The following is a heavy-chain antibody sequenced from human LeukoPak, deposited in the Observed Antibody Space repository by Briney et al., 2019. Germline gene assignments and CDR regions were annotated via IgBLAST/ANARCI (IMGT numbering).Heavy chain of an antibody. V-gene: IGHV3-30*18. J-gene: IGHJ4*02. Sequence: GGSLRLSCAASGFTFSSYGMHWVRQAPGKGLEWVAVISYDGSNKYYADSVKGRFTISRDNSKNTLYLQMNSLRAEDTAVYYCAKDPFDYWGQGTLVTVSS. CDR1: GFTFSSYG. CDR2: ISYDGSNK. CDR3: AKDPFDY.